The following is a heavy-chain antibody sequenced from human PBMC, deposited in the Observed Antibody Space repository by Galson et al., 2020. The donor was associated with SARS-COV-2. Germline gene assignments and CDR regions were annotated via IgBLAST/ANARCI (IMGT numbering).Heavy chain of an antibody. CDR3: ARNHHLQGCRGYDVDY. V-gene: IGHV2-70*11. CDR2: IDWDEVK. CDR1: GFSLTTSGMC. Sequence: ESGPTLVKPTQTLTLTCTFSGFSLTTSGMCVSWIRQPPGKALEWLARIDWDEVKYYSTFLKTRLTISKDTSKNQVVLTMTNMDPVDTATYYCARNHHLQGCRGYDVDYWCQGTLVTVSS. J-gene: IGHJ4*02. D-gene: IGHD5-12*01.